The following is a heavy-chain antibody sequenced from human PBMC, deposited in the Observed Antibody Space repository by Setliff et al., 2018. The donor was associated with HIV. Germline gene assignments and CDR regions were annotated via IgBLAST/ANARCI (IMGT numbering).Heavy chain of an antibody. V-gene: IGHV1-24*01. D-gene: IGHD3-3*01. CDR2: FDPEDGET. Sequence: ASVKVSCKVSGYTLTELSMHWVRQAPGEGIEWMGGFDPEDGETIYAQKFQGRVTMTDDTSTDTAYMELSSLRSEDTAVYYCATDYHDFRSCSTDAFDIWGQGTMVTVSS. CDR1: GYTLTELS. J-gene: IGHJ3*02. CDR3: ATDYHDFRSCSTDAFDI.